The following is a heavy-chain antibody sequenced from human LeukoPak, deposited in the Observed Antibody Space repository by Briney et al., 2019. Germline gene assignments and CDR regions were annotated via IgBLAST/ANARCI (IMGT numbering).Heavy chain of an antibody. CDR3: ARGLFDTMSLWFGEKFDY. V-gene: IGHV4-34*01. CDR2: INHSGST. Sequence: SETLSLTCAVYGGSFSGYYWSWIRQPPGKGLEWIGEINHSGSTNYNPSLKSRVTISVDTSKNQFSLKLSSVTAADTAVYYCARGLFDTMSLWFGEKFDYWGQGTLVTVSS. D-gene: IGHD3-10*01. J-gene: IGHJ4*02. CDR1: GGSFSGYY.